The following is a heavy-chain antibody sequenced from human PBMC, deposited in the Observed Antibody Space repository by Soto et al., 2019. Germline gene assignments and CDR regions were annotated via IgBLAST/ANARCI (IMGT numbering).Heavy chain of an antibody. V-gene: IGHV4-31*03. CDR1: GAFISSGGYY. Sequence: ASETLSLTCSVSGAFISSGGYYWSWIRQPPGRGLEWIGYIYYSGATYYNPSLKRRLTISVDTSQTQVSLNMRSVTAADTAVYYCARTLKPESIFDHWGPGTLVTVSS. CDR2: IYYSGAT. CDR3: ARTLKPESIFDH. J-gene: IGHJ4*02. D-gene: IGHD3-10*01.